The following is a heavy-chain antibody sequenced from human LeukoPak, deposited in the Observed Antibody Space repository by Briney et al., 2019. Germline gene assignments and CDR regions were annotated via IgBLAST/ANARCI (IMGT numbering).Heavy chain of an antibody. J-gene: IGHJ4*02. Sequence: GGSLRLSCTASGFTFGDYAMSWFRQAPGKGLEWVGFIRSKAYGGTTEYAAPVKGRFTISRDDSKSIAYLQMNSLKTEDTAVYYCCRVIDKAGELNFDYWGQGTLVTVSS. CDR3: CRVIDKAGELNFDY. CDR1: GFTFGDYA. CDR2: IRSKAYGGTT. D-gene: IGHD3-10*01. V-gene: IGHV3-49*03.